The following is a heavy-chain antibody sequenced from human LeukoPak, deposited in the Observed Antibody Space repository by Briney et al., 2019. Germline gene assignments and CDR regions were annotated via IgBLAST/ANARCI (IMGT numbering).Heavy chain of an antibody. Sequence: GGSLRLSCAASGFSFSTYGMHWVRQAPGQGLEWVAFVRYAGSLTYYAESVKGRFTISRDNSKSTLYLQMNSLRAEDTAVYYCTRRAGIAVADTSIFDYWGQGALVTVSS. J-gene: IGHJ4*02. D-gene: IGHD6-19*01. CDR2: VRYAGSLT. CDR1: GFSFSTYG. V-gene: IGHV3-30*02. CDR3: TRRAGIAVADTSIFDY.